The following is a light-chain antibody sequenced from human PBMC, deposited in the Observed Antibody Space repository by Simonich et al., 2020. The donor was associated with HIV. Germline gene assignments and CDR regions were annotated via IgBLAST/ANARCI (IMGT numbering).Light chain of an antibody. Sequence: QSALTQPASVSGSPGQSITISCTGTSSDVGGYNYVSWYQQHPGKAPKLMIYDVSKRPSGVSNLFSGSKSGNTASLTISGLQAEDEADDYCSSYTSSSTVVFGGGTKLTVL. CDR1: SSDVGGYNY. CDR3: SSYTSSSTVV. V-gene: IGLV2-14*03. CDR2: DVS. J-gene: IGLJ2*01.